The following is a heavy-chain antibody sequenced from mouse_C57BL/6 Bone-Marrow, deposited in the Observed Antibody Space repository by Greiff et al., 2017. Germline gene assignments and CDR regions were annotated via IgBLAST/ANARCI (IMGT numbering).Heavy chain of an antibody. CDR3: ARGGASYYSFAWFAY. CDR1: GFTFTDYY. J-gene: IGHJ3*01. V-gene: IGHV1-36*01. D-gene: IGHD2-12*01. CDR2: VYPYNGGT. Sequence: EVQLQQSGAELARPGASVKLSCKASGFTFTDYYMHWVKQSHGKSLEWIGLVYPYNGGTSYNQKFKGKATLTVDTSSSTAYMELNSLTSEDSAVYYGARGGASYYSFAWFAYWGQGTLVTVSA.